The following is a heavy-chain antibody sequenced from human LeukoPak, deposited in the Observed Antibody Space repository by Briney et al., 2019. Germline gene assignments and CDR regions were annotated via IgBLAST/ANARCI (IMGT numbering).Heavy chain of an antibody. CDR1: GYTFTRYA. D-gene: IGHD2-15*01. J-gene: IGHJ5*02. V-gene: IGHV7-4-1*02. CDR3: ARGCSGGSCSERIHWFDP. Sequence: ASVKVSCKTSGYTFTRYAMNWVRQAPGQGLEWMGWINTNTGNPTYAQGFTGRFVFSLDTSVSTAYVQISSLKAEDTAVYYCARGCSGGSCSERIHWFDPWGQGTLVTVSS. CDR2: INTNTGNP.